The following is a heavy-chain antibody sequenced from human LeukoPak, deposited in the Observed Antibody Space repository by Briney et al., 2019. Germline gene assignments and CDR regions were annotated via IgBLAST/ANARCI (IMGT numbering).Heavy chain of an antibody. CDR3: ARASSGSFTHMDV. J-gene: IGHJ6*03. CDR1: GFSFSNYW. CDR2: INTDGSST. D-gene: IGHD3-10*01. V-gene: IGHV3-74*01. Sequence: QLVESGGGLVQPRGSLRLSCVASGFSFSNYWVHWVRQAPGKGLVWVSRINTDGSSTNYADSVKGRFTISRDNAKSTLYLQMNSLRAEDTAVYYCARASSGSFTHMDVWGKGTTVTVSS.